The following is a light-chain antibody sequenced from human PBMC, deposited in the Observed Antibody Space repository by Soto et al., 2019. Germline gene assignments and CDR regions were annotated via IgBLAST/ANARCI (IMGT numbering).Light chain of an antibody. CDR2: HAS. Sequence: EIVLTQSPAILSLSPGERATLSCRASQSVTNSLAWYQQKPGQAPRLPIYHASNRATGVPARFSGSGSGTDFTLTISSLEPADFAVYYCQQRRTFGQGTKVEIK. V-gene: IGKV3-11*01. J-gene: IGKJ1*01. CDR1: QSVTNS. CDR3: QQRRT.